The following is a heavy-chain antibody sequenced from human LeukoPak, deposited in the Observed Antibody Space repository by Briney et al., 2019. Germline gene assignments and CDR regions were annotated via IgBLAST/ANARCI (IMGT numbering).Heavy chain of an antibody. V-gene: IGHV3-30*18. CDR1: GFIFSTYG. CDR2: ISYDGSNK. D-gene: IGHD5-18*01. CDR3: AKGGLQTRNWYFAL. Sequence: GGSLRLSCAASGFIFSTYGMHWVRQAPGKGLEWVAVISYDGSNKYYADSVKGRFTISRDNSKNTLYLEMNSLRTEDTAVYYCAKGGLQTRNWYFALWGRGTLVTVSS. J-gene: IGHJ2*01.